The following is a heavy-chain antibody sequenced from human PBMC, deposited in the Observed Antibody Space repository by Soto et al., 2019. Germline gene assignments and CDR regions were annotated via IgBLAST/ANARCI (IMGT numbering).Heavy chain of an antibody. Sequence: GGSLRLSCAASGFTFDDYAMHWVRQAPGKGLEWVSGISWNSGSIGYADSVKGRFTISRDNAKNSLYLQMNSLRAEDTALYYCAKDIHKPRYQRLYWNPGGAFDIWGQETMVTVSS. CDR1: GFTFDDYA. CDR2: ISWNSGSI. CDR3: AKDIHKPRYQRLYWNPGGAFDI. J-gene: IGHJ3*02. V-gene: IGHV3-9*01. D-gene: IGHD2-2*02.